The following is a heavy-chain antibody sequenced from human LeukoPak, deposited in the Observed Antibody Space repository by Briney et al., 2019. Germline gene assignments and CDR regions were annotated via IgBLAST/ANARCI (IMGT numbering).Heavy chain of an antibody. V-gene: IGHV4-59*01. CDR2: IYYSGSA. CDR3: ARVSGSYIAY. J-gene: IGHJ4*02. CDR1: GGPISSYY. D-gene: IGHD1-26*01. Sequence: SETLCLTCTVSGGPISSYYWSWIRQPPGKGLEWIGYIYYSGSANYNTSLKSRVTISVDTSKNQFSLKLSSVTAADTAVYYCARVSGSYIAYCGQGTLVTVSS.